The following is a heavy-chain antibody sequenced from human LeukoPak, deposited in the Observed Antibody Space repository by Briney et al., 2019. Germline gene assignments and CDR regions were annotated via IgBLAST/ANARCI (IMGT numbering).Heavy chain of an antibody. V-gene: IGHV1-2*06. CDR1: GYTFTGYY. J-gene: IGHJ6*03. CDR3: ARGSLLYCSGGSCQKDYYYYYYMDV. D-gene: IGHD2-15*01. CDR2: INPNSGGT. Sequence: GASVKVSCKASGYTFTGYYMHWVRQAPGQGLEWMGRINPNSGGTNYAQKFQGRVTMTRDTSISTAYMELSRLRSDDTAVYYCARGSLLYCSGGSCQKDYYYYYYMDVWGKGTTVTVSS.